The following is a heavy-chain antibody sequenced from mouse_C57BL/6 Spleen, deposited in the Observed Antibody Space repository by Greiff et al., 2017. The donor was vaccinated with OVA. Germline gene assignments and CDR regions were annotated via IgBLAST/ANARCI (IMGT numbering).Heavy chain of an antibody. CDR2: IDPSDSYT. V-gene: IGHV1-59*01. J-gene: IGHJ4*01. CDR1: GYTFTSYW. CDR3: VYYDYDDDYAMDY. Sequence: QVQLQQPGAELVRPGTSVKLSCKASGYTFTSYWMHWVKQRPGQGLEWIGVIDPSDSYTNYNQKFKGKATLTVDTSSSTAYMQLSSLTSEDSAVYYCVYYDYDDDYAMDYWGQGTSVTVSS. D-gene: IGHD2-4*01.